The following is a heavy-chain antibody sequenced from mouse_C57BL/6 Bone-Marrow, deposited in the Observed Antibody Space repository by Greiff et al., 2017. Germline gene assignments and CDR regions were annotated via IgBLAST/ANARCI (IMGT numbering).Heavy chain of an antibody. V-gene: IGHV2-9-1*01. Sequence: VQRVESGPGLVAPSQSLSITCTVSGFSLTSYAISWVRQPPGKGLEWLGVIWTGGGTNYNSALKSRLSISKDNSKSQVFLKMNSLQTDDTARYYCARNTGTGGNYFDYGGQGTTLTVSS. D-gene: IGHD3-3*01. CDR2: IWTGGGT. J-gene: IGHJ2*01. CDR3: ARNTGTGGNYFDY. CDR1: GFSLTSYA.